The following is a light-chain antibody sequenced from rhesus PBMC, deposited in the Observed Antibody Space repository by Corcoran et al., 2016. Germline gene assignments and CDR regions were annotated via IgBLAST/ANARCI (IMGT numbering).Light chain of an antibody. CDR1: QSLLQSNGNTY. V-gene: IGKV2-72*01. CDR2: GGS. J-gene: IGKJ1*01. Sequence: DIVMTQTPLSLPITPGEPASISCRSSQSLLQSNGNTYLHWYLQKPGQSPQLLMYGGSTSASGVPDRFGGSGSDTDCTLKISKVEAGDVVVYYVVQATTFPRTFGQGTKVEVK. CDR3: VQATTFPRT.